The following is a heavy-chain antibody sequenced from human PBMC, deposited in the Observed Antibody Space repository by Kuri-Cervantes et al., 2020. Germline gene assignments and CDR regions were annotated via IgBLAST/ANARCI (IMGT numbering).Heavy chain of an antibody. Sequence: ASVKVSCKASGYTFTSYDINWVRQATGQGLEWMGWMNPNSGNTGYAQKFQGRVTMTRNTSISTAYMELSSLRSEDTAVYYCAADLTYCGGDCYSHFDYWGQGTLVTVSS. CDR1: GYTFTSYD. D-gene: IGHD2-21*01. CDR3: AADLTYCGGDCYSHFDY. J-gene: IGHJ4*02. CDR2: MNPNSGNT. V-gene: IGHV1-8*01.